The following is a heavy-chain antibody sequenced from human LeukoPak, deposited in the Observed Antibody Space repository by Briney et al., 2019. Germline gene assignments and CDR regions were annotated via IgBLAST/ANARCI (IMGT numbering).Heavy chain of an antibody. CDR2: ITTSSSYI. V-gene: IGHV3-21*01. D-gene: IGHD3-10*01. J-gene: IGHJ4*02. Sequence: GGSLRLSCAASGFTFSSYAMNWVRQAPGKGLEWVSSITTSSSYIYYADSVKGRFTISRDNAKNSLFLQMNSLRAEDTAVYCCARGYDFGSGSFFDYWGQGTLVTVSS. CDR1: GFTFSSYA. CDR3: ARGYDFGSGSFFDY.